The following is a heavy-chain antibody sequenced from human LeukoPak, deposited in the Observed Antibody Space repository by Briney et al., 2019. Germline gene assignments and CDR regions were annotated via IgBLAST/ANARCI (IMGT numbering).Heavy chain of an antibody. D-gene: IGHD3-10*01. CDR2: ISGSGGST. CDR1: GFTFSSYA. CDR3: AKDAPSYGSGSYRDYFDY. J-gene: IGHJ4*02. Sequence: PGGSLRLSCAASGFTFSSYAMSWVRQAPGKGLEWVSAISGSGGSTYYADSVKGRFTISRDNSKNTLYLQINSLRAEDTAVYYCAKDAPSYGSGSYRDYFDYWGQGTLVTVSS. V-gene: IGHV3-23*01.